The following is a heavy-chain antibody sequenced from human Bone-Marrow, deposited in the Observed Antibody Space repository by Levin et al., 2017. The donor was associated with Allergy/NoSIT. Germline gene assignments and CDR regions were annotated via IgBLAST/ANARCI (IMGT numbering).Heavy chain of an antibody. J-gene: IGHJ3*02. D-gene: IGHD5-18*01. Sequence: QTGGSLRLSCAASGFTFHNYAMHWVRQAPGKGLEWVSGISWNSGIIEYADAVKGRFTISRDNAKNSLFLQMNSLRSEDTALYYCAKIMFTGGYRYGLDIWGQGTMVTVSS. CDR1: GFTFHNYA. V-gene: IGHV3-9*01. CDR2: ISWNSGII. CDR3: AKIMFTGGYRYGLDI.